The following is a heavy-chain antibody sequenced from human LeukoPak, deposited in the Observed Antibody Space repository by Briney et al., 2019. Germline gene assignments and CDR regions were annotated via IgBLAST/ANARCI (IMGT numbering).Heavy chain of an antibody. J-gene: IGHJ4*02. CDR2: ISSST. D-gene: IGHD1-7*01. V-gene: IGHV3-23*01. CDR3: VTQRGELLSDY. Sequence: GGSLRLSCAASGFTFSNYGMGWVRQAPGKGLEWVSVISSSTYYADSVRGRFTISRDNSKNTAYLQMDSLRAEDTAVYYCVTQRGELLSDYWGQGTLVTVSS. CDR1: GFTFSNYG.